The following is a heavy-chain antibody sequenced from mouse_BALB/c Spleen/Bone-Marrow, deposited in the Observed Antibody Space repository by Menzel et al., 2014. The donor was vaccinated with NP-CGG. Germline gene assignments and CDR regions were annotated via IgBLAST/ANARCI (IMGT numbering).Heavy chain of an antibody. CDR3: ARSATVVEGYWFFDV. CDR2: ISTYYGNT. D-gene: IGHD1-1*01. V-gene: IGHV1-67*01. Sequence: QVQLQQSGPELVRPGVSVKISCKGSGYTFTDHTMHWVKQSHAKSLEWIGVISTYYGNTNYNQKFKGKATMTVDKPSSTAYMELARLTSEDSAIYYCARSATVVEGYWFFDVWGAGTTVTVSS. CDR1: GYTFTDHT. J-gene: IGHJ1*01.